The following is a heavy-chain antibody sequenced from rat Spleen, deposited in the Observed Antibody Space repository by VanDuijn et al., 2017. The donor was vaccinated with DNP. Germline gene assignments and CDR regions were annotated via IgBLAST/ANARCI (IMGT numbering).Heavy chain of an antibody. CDR2: ISSGGST. J-gene: IGHJ3*01. CDR1: GFSLTSYG. V-gene: IGHV2S8*01. Sequence: QVQLKESGPGLVQPSQTLSLTCTVSGFSLTSYGVSWVRQPPGKGLEWSAAISSGGSTYYNSALKSRLSISRDTSKSQVFLKMNSLQTEDTAIYFCTRANSFAYWGQGTLVTVSS. CDR3: TRANSFAY.